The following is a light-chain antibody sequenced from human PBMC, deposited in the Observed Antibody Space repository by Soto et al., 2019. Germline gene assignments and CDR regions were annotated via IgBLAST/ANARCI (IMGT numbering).Light chain of an antibody. CDR2: SAS. Sequence: IQMTQSPSSLSASIGDRVTITCRASQGIGVRLAWFKQKPGKDPQYLIQSASILQSGVPSRFSGSGSGTEFILTINSLQPKDVAIYYCLQVNSFPRTFGQGTKVEIK. CDR3: LQVNSFPRT. J-gene: IGKJ1*01. CDR1: QGIGVR. V-gene: IGKV1-12*01.